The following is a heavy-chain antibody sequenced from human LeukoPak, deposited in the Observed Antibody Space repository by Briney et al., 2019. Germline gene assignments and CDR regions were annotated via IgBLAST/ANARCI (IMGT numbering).Heavy chain of an antibody. Sequence: GGSLRLSCAASGFTFSSYAMHWVRQAPGKGLEYVSAISSNGGSTYYANSVKGRFTISRDNSKNTLYLQMNSLRAEDTAVYYCARGHWKGSGSPLEFDYWGQGTLVTVSS. D-gene: IGHD6-19*01. J-gene: IGHJ4*02. CDR3: ARGHWKGSGSPLEFDY. CDR2: ISSNGGST. CDR1: GFTFSSYA. V-gene: IGHV3-64*01.